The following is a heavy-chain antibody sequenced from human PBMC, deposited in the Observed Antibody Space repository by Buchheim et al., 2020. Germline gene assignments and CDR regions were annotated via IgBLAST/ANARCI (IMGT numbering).Heavy chain of an antibody. CDR1: GFTFSRYG. D-gene: IGHD6-13*01. CDR3: AKDRDYSRPPYGFDY. CDR2: ISESGGKT. V-gene: IGHV3-23*01. Sequence: EVQLLESGGGSLQPGGSLRLSCAASGFTFSRYGMSWVRQAPGKGLEWVSRISESGGKTYYADSVKGRFTISRDNSKNTLYLQMNSLRVEDTAVYYCAKDRDYSRPPYGFDYWGQGTL. J-gene: IGHJ4*02.